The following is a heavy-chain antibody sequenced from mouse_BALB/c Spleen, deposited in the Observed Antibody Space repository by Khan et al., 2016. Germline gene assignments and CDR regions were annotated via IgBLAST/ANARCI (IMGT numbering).Heavy chain of an antibody. CDR1: GFSLTSYG. D-gene: IGHD4-1*01. V-gene: IGHV2-5*01. CDR2: IWRGGST. J-gene: IGHJ4*01. CDR3: AKANWDGIYYDAMDY. Sequence: VQLQESGPGLVQPSQSLSITCTVSGFSLTSYGVHWVRQSPGKGLEWLGVIWRGGSTDYNAAFMSRLSITKDNSKSQVFFKMNSLQADDTAIYYVAKANWDGIYYDAMDYWGQGTSVTVSS.